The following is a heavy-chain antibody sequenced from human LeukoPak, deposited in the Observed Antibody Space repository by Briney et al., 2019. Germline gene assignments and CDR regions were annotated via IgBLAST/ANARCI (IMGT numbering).Heavy chain of an antibody. CDR2: VDPEDGKT. CDR1: GYSLTDLF. V-gene: IGHV1-24*01. J-gene: IGHJ6*02. D-gene: IGHD1-26*01. Sequence: GASVKVSCKVSGYSLTDLFVHWVRQAPGKGLEWMGGVDPEDGKTIYAQMLQGRVTMTEDTSIHTAYMELRSLRSEDTAIYYCSSDRSGSYDGLDVRGQGTTVIVSS. CDR3: SSDRSGSYDGLDV.